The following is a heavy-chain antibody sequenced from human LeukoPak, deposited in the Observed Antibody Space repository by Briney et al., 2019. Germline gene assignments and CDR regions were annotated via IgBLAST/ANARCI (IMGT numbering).Heavy chain of an antibody. CDR2: IYSGDTT. J-gene: IGHJ4*02. Sequence: GGSLRLSCAASGFTFSHNYMTWVRQAPGKGLEWVSVIYSGDTTYYADSVKGRFTISRDRSKNTLYLQMNSLRAEDTAVYYCARADGNFGGDGYRKGFDSWGQGTLVTVSS. CDR1: GFTFSHNY. CDR3: ARADGNFGGDGYRKGFDS. D-gene: IGHD5-24*01. V-gene: IGHV3-53*01.